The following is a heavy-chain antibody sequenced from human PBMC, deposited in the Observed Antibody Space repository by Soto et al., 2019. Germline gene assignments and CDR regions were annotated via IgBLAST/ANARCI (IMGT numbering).Heavy chain of an antibody. J-gene: IGHJ6*02. V-gene: IGHV1-69*01. Sequence: QVQLVQSGAEVKKPGSSVKVSCKASGGTFSSYAISWVRQAPGQGLEWMGGIIPIFGTANYAQKFQGSVTITADESTSTAYMELSSLRSEDTAVYYCARAPRIAVAGADYYYYYGMDVWGQGTTVTVSS. CDR1: GGTFSSYA. CDR2: IIPIFGTA. D-gene: IGHD6-19*01. CDR3: ARAPRIAVAGADYYYYYGMDV.